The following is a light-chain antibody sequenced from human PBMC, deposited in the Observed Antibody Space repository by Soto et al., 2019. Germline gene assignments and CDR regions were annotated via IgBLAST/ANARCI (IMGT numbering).Light chain of an antibody. Sequence: QSVLTQPPSASGTPGQRVTISCSGSSSNIGSNYVCWYQQLPGTAPKLLIYRNDQRPSGVPDRFSGSKSGTSASLAISGLRSEDEADYDCAAWDDSLRGRVFGGGTKLTVL. V-gene: IGLV1-47*01. CDR2: RND. CDR3: AAWDDSLRGRV. CDR1: SSNIGSNY. J-gene: IGLJ3*02.